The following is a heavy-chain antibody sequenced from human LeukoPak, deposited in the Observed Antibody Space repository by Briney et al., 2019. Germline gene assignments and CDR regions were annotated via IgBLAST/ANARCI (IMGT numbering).Heavy chain of an antibody. CDR3: ARAIGDYGNY. J-gene: IGHJ4*02. CDR1: GYSISSGYY. Sequence: PSETLSLTCTVSGYSISSGYYWGWIRQPPGKGLEWIGSIYHSGSTYYNPSLKSRVTISVDTSKSQFSLKLSSVTAADTAVYYCARAIGDYGNYWGQGTLVTVSS. D-gene: IGHD4-17*01. V-gene: IGHV4-38-2*02. CDR2: IYHSGST.